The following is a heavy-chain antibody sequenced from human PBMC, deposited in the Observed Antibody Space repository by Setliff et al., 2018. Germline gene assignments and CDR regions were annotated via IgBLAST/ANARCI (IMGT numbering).Heavy chain of an antibody. CDR1: DGSFSDYY. CDR2: IYYRGST. CDR3: AAVGIATGGGWFDP. D-gene: IGHD2-21*01. V-gene: IGHV4-59*01. Sequence: SETLSLTCAVYDGSFSDYYWNWIRQSPGKGLEWIGYIYYRGSTNYNSSLKSRVTISIDMSTNQFSLKLTSATAADTAIYFCAAVGIATGGGWFDPWGQGTQVTVSS. J-gene: IGHJ5*02.